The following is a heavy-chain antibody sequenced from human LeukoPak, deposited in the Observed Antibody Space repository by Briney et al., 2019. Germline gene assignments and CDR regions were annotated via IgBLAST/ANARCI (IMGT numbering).Heavy chain of an antibody. CDR2: ISSSSSTI. V-gene: IGHV3-48*04. D-gene: IGHD3-9*01. CDR1: GFTFSSYT. J-gene: IGHJ4*02. Sequence: PGGSLRLSCAASGFTFSSYTMNWVRQAPGKGLEWVSYISSSSSTIYYADSVKGRFTISRDNAKNSLYLQMNSLRAEDTAVYYCARDRAAWLTGYDYWGQGTLVTVSS. CDR3: ARDRAAWLTGYDY.